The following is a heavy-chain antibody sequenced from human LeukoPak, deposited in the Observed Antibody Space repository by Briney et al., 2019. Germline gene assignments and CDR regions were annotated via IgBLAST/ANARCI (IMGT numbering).Heavy chain of an antibody. Sequence: SQTLSLTCAISGDSVSSNTAAWSWIRQSPSRGLEWLGRTHYRSKWYNDYALSVKSRITINPDTSKNQFSLQLNSVTPEDTAVYYCARGGSYSLYYFDYWGQGTLVTVSS. CDR1: GDSVSSNTAA. CDR2: THYRSKWYN. V-gene: IGHV6-1*01. J-gene: IGHJ4*02. CDR3: ARGGSYSLYYFDY. D-gene: IGHD3-10*01.